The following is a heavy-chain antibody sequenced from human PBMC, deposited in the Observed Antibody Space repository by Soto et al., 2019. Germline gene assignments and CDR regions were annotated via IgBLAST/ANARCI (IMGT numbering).Heavy chain of an antibody. J-gene: IGHJ6*02. CDR1: GGTFSSYA. Sequence: VKVSCKASGGTFSSYAISWVRQAPGQGLEWMGGIIPIFGTANYAQKFQGRVTITADKSTSTAYMELSSLRSEDTAVYYCASHIVVVTATYYYYYGMDVWGQGTTVTVSS. V-gene: IGHV1-69*06. CDR2: IIPIFGTA. CDR3: ASHIVVVTATYYYYYGMDV. D-gene: IGHD2-21*02.